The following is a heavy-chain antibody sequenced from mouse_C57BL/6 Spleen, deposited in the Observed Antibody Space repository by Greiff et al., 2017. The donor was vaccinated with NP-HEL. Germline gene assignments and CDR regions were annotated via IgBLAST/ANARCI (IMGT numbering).Heavy chain of an antibody. CDR2: ISDGGSYT. D-gene: IGHD2-5*01. V-gene: IGHV5-4*03. CDR3: ASPYYSNFGYFDV. J-gene: IGHJ1*03. Sequence: EVMLVESGGGLVKPGGSLKLSCAASGFTFSSYAMSWVRQTPEKRLEWVATISDGGSYTYYPDNVKGRFTISRDNAKNNLYLQMSHLKSEDTAMYYCASPYYSNFGYFDVWGTGTTVTVSS. CDR1: GFTFSSYA.